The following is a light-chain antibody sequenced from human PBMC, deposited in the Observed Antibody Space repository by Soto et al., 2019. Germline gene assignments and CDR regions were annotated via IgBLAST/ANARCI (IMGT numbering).Light chain of an antibody. J-gene: IGLJ1*01. Sequence: QSVLAQPASVSGSPGQSISISCTGTSRDVGGYNYVSWYQQHPGKAPKLMIYEVSNRPSGVSNRFSGSKSGNTASLTISGLQAEDEADYYCCSYAGSYTFNFVFGTGTKVTVL. CDR1: SRDVGGYNY. CDR3: CSYAGSYTFNFV. CDR2: EVS. V-gene: IGLV2-14*01.